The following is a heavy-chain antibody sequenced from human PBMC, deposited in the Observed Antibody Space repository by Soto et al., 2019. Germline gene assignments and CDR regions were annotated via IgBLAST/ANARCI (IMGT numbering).Heavy chain of an antibody. CDR1: GFSLSNARMG. Sequence: QVTLKESGPVLVKPTETLTLTCTVSGFSLSNARMGVSWIRQPPGKALEWLAHIFSNDEKSYSTSLKSRLTISKDTSKSQVVLTMTNMDPVDTATYYCARIRLTHYDILTGYYNYYYYGMDVWGQGTTVTVSS. D-gene: IGHD3-9*01. CDR2: IFSNDEK. CDR3: ARIRLTHYDILTGYYNYYYYGMDV. J-gene: IGHJ6*02. V-gene: IGHV2-26*01.